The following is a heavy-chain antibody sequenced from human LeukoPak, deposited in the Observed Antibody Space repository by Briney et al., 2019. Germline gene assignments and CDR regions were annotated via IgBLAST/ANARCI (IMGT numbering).Heavy chain of an antibody. CDR3: ARDVRDYDSSGYYYMVEVY. V-gene: IGHV3-21*01. J-gene: IGHJ4*02. CDR2: ISSSSSYI. Sequence: GGSLRLSCAASGFTFSSYSMNWVRQAPGKGLEWVSSISSSSSYIHYADSVKGRFTISRDNAKNSLYLQMNSLRAEDTAVYYCARDVRDYDSSGYYYMVEVYWGQGTLVTVSS. D-gene: IGHD3-22*01. CDR1: GFTFSSYS.